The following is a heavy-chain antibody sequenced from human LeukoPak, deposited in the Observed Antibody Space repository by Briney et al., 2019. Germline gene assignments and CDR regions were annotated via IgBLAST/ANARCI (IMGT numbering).Heavy chain of an antibody. J-gene: IGHJ4*02. CDR2: INPNSGGT. V-gene: IGHV1-2*02. D-gene: IGHD6-19*01. CDR3: ARGIAVAGPYYFDY. Sequence: GVSVKVSCKASGYTFTGYYMHWVRQAPGQGLEWMGWINPNSGGTNYAQKFQGRVTMTRDTSISTAYMELSRLRSDDTAVYYCARGIAVAGPYYFDYWGQGTLVTVSS. CDR1: GYTFTGYY.